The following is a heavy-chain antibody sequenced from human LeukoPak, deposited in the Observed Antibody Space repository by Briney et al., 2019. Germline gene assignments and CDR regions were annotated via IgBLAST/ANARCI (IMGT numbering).Heavy chain of an antibody. J-gene: IGHJ4*02. CDR2: IYYSGGT. CDR1: GGSISSSSYY. D-gene: IGHD3-10*01. Sequence: SETLSLTCTVSGGSISSSSYYWGWIRQPPGKGLEWIGSIYYSGGTYYNPSLKSRVTISVDTSKNQFSLKLSSVTAADTAVYYCASPYGSGSYLFWGQGTLVTVSS. CDR3: ASPYGSGSYLF. V-gene: IGHV4-39*01.